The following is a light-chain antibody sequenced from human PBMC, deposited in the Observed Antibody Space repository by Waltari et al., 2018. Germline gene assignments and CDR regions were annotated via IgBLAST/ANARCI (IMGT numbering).Light chain of an antibody. CDR3: CTFAGYGVYV. V-gene: IGLV2-23*02. CDR1: KDHIGISHL. J-gene: IGLJ1*01. CDR2: EVT. Sequence: QSALTQPASVSRSPGQSITIPCPGTKDHIGISHLASCYQHHPGKAPKLILFEVTKRPSGVSSRCSGSKSGTTAYLTSSGLQAEDEADYYCCTFAGYGVYVVGTGTVVTVL.